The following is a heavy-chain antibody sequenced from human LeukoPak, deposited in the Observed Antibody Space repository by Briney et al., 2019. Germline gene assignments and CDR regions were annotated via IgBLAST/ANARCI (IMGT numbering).Heavy chain of an antibody. J-gene: IGHJ3*02. CDR1: GGSISSGSYY. D-gene: IGHD3-16*02. Sequence: PSETLSLTCTVSGGSISSGSYYWSWIRQPAGKGLEWIGRIYTSGSTNYNPSLKSRVTISVDTSKNQFSLKLSSVTAADTAVYYCARRRMITFGGVIAHDAFDIWGQGTMVTVSS. CDR2: IYTSGST. CDR3: ARRRMITFGGVIAHDAFDI. V-gene: IGHV4-61*02.